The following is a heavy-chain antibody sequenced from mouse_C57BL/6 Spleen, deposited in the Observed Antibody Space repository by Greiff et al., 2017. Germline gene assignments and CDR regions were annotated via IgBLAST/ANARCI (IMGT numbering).Heavy chain of an antibody. J-gene: IGHJ3*01. D-gene: IGHD2-10*01. V-gene: IGHV1-52*01. CDR2: IDPSDSET. CDR3: ARSPYYGNPAWFAY. Sequence: QVQLKQPGAELVRPGSSVKLSCKASGYTFTSYWMPWVKQRPIQGLEWIGNIDPSDSETHYNQKFKDKATLTVDKSSSTAYMQLSSLTSEDSAVYYGARSPYYGNPAWFAYWGQGTLVTVSA. CDR1: GYTFTSYW.